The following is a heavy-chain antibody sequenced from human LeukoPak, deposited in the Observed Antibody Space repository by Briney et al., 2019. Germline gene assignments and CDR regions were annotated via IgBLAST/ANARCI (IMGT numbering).Heavy chain of an antibody. Sequence: PSQTLSLTCTVSGGSISSGGYYWSWIRQHPGTGLEWIGYIYYSGSTYYNPSLKSRVTISVDTSKNQFSLKLSSVTAADTAVYYCASLGSPLGYNGDYHWFDPWGQGTLVTVSS. CDR3: ASLGSPLGYNGDYHWFDP. J-gene: IGHJ5*02. V-gene: IGHV4-31*03. CDR2: IYYSGST. CDR1: GGSISSGGYY. D-gene: IGHD4-17*01.